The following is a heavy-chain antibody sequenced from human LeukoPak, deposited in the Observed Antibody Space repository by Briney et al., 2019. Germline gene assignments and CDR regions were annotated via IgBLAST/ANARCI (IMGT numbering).Heavy chain of an antibody. Sequence: GGSLRLSCAASGFTFSSYGMTWVRQAPGKGLEWVSYISSSSSTIYYADSVKGRFTISRDNAKNSLYLQLNSLRAEDTAVYYCAKAEVGPDTYFDYWGQGTLVTVSS. V-gene: IGHV3-48*01. CDR1: GFTFSSYG. CDR2: ISSSSSTI. CDR3: AKAEVGPDTYFDY. J-gene: IGHJ4*02. D-gene: IGHD3-16*01.